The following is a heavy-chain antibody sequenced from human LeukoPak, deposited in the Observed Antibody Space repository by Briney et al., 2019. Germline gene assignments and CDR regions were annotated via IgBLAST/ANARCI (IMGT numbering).Heavy chain of an antibody. CDR2: TYPGDSDT. D-gene: IGHD7-27*01. CDR3: ASSLGPPRHWYFDL. V-gene: IGHV5-51*01. Sequence: GESLKISCKGSGYSFTNNWIGWVRQMPGKGLEWMGITYPGDSDTRYSPSFQGQVTISADKSISTAYLQWSSLKASDTAMYYCASSLGPPRHWYFDLWGRGTLVTVSS. CDR1: GYSFTNNW. J-gene: IGHJ2*01.